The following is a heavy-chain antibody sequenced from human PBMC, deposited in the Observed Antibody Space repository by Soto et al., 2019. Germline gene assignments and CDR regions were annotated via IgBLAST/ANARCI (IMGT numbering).Heavy chain of an antibody. Sequence: ASVKVSCKASGYTFTGYYMHWVRQAPGQGLEWMGWINPNSGGTNYAQKFQGWVTMTRDTSISTAYIELSRLRSDDTAVYYCAREMTTVTTSPYGMDVWGQGTTVTVSS. D-gene: IGHD4-17*01. CDR1: GYTFTGYY. CDR3: AREMTTVTTSPYGMDV. CDR2: INPNSGGT. V-gene: IGHV1-2*04. J-gene: IGHJ6*02.